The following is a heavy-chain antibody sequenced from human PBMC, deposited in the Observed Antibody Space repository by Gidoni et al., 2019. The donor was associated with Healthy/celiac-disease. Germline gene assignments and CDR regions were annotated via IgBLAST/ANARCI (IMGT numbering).Heavy chain of an antibody. CDR1: GFTFSSYA. J-gene: IGHJ6*02. V-gene: IGHV3-30-3*01. Sequence: QVQLVESGGGVVQPGRSLRLSCAASGFTFSSYAMHWVRQAPGKGLEWVAVISYDGSNKYYADSVKGRFTISRDNSKNTLYLQMNSLRAEDTAVYYCARDLGSSINRGMDVWGQGTTVTVSS. CDR2: ISYDGSNK. D-gene: IGHD1-26*01. CDR3: ARDLGSSINRGMDV.